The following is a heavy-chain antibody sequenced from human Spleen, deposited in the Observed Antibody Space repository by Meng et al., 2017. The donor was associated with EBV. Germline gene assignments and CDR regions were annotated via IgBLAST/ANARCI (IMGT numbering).Heavy chain of an antibody. J-gene: IGHJ4*02. V-gene: IGHV3-74*01. CDR2: IYTDGSST. Sequence: VARVESGGGLGQPGGALRLSCSASGFTFSSYWMDWGRQAPGKGLVWVSRIYTDGSSTSYADSVKGRFSVSRDNVKNTLDLQMNSLRAEDTAVYYCATNKMVYWGQGTLVTVSS. CDR3: ATNKMVY. D-gene: IGHD2-8*01. CDR1: GFTFSSYW.